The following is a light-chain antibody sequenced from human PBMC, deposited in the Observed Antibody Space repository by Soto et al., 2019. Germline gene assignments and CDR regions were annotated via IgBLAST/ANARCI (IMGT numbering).Light chain of an antibody. J-gene: IGLJ2*01. CDR3: QTSGTGIVV. V-gene: IGLV4-69*01. CDR1: SGHSSYA. CDR2: LNSDGSH. Sequence: QSVLTQSPSASASLGASVKLTCTLSSGHSSYAIAWHQQQPEKGPRYLMKLNSDGSHSKGDGIPDRFSGSSSGAERYLTISSLQSEDEADYYCQTSGTGIVVFGGGTQVTVL.